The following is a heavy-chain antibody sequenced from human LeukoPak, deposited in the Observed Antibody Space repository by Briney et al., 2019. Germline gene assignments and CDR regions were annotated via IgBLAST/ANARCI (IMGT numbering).Heavy chain of an antibody. V-gene: IGHV5-51*01. CDR1: GYSFTSYW. CDR2: ILPGDSDT. D-gene: IGHD2-2*01. Sequence: GESLKISCKGSGYSFTSYWIGWVRQMPGKGLEWMGIILPGDSDTRYSPSFQGQVTISADNSISTAYLQWSSLKASDTAMYYCARFGKDCSSTSCKALYYYFGMDVWGQGTTVT. J-gene: IGHJ6*02. CDR3: ARFGKDCSSTSCKALYYYFGMDV.